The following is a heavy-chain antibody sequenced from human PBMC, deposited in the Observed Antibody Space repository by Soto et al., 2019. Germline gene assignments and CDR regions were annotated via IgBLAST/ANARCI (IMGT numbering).Heavy chain of an antibody. CDR3: AREGRGYYDSSGYLD. Sequence: PGGSLRLSCAASGFTFSSYALHWVRQAPGKGLEWVSVIYSGGSTYYADSVKGRFTISRDNSKNTLYLQMNSLRAEDTAVYYCAREGRGYYDSSGYLDWGQGTLVTVSS. CDR1: GFTFSSYA. V-gene: IGHV3-66*01. J-gene: IGHJ4*02. CDR2: IYSGGST. D-gene: IGHD3-22*01.